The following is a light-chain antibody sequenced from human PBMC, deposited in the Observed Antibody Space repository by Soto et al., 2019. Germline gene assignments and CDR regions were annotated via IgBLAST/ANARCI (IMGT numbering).Light chain of an antibody. CDR3: GTWDNSLSGVV. CDR1: LSKIGNND. Sequence: QSVLTHPPSVSAAPGQKFTISCSGSLSKIGNNDVSCYQQLPVTAPKLLIYESNTRPTGITDLFSGSKSGTSATLGITGVQAGDEADYYCGTWDNSLSGVVFGGGTTLTVL. CDR2: ESN. V-gene: IGLV1-51*02. J-gene: IGLJ2*01.